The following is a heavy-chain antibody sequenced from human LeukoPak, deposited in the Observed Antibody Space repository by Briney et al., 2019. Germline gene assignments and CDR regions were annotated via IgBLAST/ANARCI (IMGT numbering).Heavy chain of an antibody. CDR3: ARGPRMVAMNGYAFDI. J-gene: IGHJ3*02. Sequence: SETLSLTCIVSGGSISSYYWNWIRQSAGKGLEWIGRIYIGGSTSYNPSLKSRVTMSVDTSKIQFPLNLTSVTAADTAMYYCARGPRMVAMNGYAFDIWGPGTTVIVSS. CDR2: IYIGGST. D-gene: IGHD2-2*01. V-gene: IGHV4-4*07. CDR1: GGSISSYY.